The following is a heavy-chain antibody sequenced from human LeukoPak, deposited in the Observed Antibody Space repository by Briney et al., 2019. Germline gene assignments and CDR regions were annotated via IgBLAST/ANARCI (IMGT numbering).Heavy chain of an antibody. CDR3: ASGYNYGYLFDY. Sequence: TGGSLRLSCAASGFTFSNYCMSWVRQAPGKGLEWVANIKQDGNEKYYVDSVRGRFTISRDNAKNSLYLQMNSLRAEDTAVYYCASGYNYGYLFDYWGQGTLVTVSS. CDR1: GFTFSNYC. J-gene: IGHJ4*02. V-gene: IGHV3-7*01. CDR2: IKQDGNEK. D-gene: IGHD5-18*01.